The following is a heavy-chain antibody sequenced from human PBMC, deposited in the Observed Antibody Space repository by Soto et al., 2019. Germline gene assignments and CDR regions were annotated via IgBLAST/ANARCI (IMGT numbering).Heavy chain of an antibody. D-gene: IGHD6-6*01. Sequence: QVQLVQSGAEVKKPGASVKVSCKASGYTFTSYGISWVRQAPGQGLEWMGWISAYNGNTNYAQKLQGRVTMTTDTSTSTDYMELRSLRSDDTAVYYCARASGIAAPGRYLFDPWGQGTLVTVSS. CDR3: ARASGIAAPGRYLFDP. V-gene: IGHV1-18*01. J-gene: IGHJ5*02. CDR1: GYTFTSYG. CDR2: ISAYNGNT.